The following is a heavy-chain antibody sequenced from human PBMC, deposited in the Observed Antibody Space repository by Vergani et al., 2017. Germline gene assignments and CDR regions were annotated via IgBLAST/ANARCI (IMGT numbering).Heavy chain of an antibody. V-gene: IGHV3-30-3*01. CDR2: ISYDGSNK. CDR3: AKDGEWELPPDY. CDR1: GFTFSSYA. J-gene: IGHJ4*02. Sequence: QVQLVESGGGVVQPGRYLRLSCAASGFTFSSYAMHWVRQAPGKGLEWVAVISYDGSNKYYADSVKGRFTISRDNSMNTLYLKMNSLRAEDTAVYYCAKDGEWELPPDYWGQGTLVTVSS. D-gene: IGHD1-26*01.